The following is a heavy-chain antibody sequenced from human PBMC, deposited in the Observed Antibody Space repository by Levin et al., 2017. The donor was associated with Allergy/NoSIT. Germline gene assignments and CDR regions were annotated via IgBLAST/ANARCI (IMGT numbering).Heavy chain of an antibody. V-gene: IGHV3-21*01. J-gene: IGHJ5*02. Sequence: GGSLRLSCAASGFTFSSYSMNWVRQAPGKGLEWVSSISSSSSYIYYADSVKGRFTISRDNAKNSLYLQMNSLRAEDTAVYYCARDFTGELLWFGESHNWFDPWGQGTLVTVSS. CDR1: GFTFSSYS. CDR3: ARDFTGELLWFGESHNWFDP. D-gene: IGHD3-10*01. CDR2: ISSSSSYI.